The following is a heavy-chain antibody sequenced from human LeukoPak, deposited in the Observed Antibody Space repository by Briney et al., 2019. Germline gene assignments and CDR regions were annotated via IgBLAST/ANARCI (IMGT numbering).Heavy chain of an antibody. Sequence: GGSLRLSCAASGFTFSTYAVNWVRQAPGKGLEWVSAITGSGGATYYADSVKGRFTISRDNSKNTLYLQMNSLRAEDTAVYYCAKFRVRVAAGCFDYWGQGTLVTVSS. CDR1: GFTFSTYA. CDR3: AKFRVRVAAGCFDY. D-gene: IGHD6-13*01. V-gene: IGHV3-23*01. J-gene: IGHJ4*02. CDR2: ITGSGGAT.